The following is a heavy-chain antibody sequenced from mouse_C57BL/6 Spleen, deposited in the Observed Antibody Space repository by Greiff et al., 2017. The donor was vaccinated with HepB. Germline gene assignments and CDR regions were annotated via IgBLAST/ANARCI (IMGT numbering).Heavy chain of an antibody. Sequence: QVQLQQPGAELVKPGASVKLSCKASGYTFTSYWMHWVKQRPGQGLEWIGMIHPNSGSTKYNEKFKSKATLTVDKSSSTAYMQLSSLTSEDSAVYYCARSGHEWLLRYFDVWGTGTTVTVSS. CDR1: GYTFTSYW. V-gene: IGHV1-64*01. CDR2: IHPNSGST. CDR3: ARSGHEWLLRYFDV. J-gene: IGHJ1*03. D-gene: IGHD2-3*01.